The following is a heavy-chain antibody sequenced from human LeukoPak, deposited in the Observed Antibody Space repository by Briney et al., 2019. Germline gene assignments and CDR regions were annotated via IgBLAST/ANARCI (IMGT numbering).Heavy chain of an antibody. CDR2: IYYSGST. Sequence: PSETLSLTCTVSGGSIGSSSYYWGWIRQPPGKGLEWIGSIYYSGSTYYNPSLKSRVTISVDTSKNQFSLKLSSVTAADTAVYYCARRAKNDAFDIWGQGTMVTASS. CDR3: ARRAKNDAFDI. V-gene: IGHV4-39*01. CDR1: GGSIGSSSYY. J-gene: IGHJ3*02.